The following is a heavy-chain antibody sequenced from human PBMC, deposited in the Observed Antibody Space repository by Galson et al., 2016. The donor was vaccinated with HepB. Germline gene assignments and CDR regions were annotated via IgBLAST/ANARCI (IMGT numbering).Heavy chain of an antibody. D-gene: IGHD6-19*01. CDR1: GYNFMNYW. Sequence: QSGAEVKKPGESLKISCKASGYNFMNYWIAWVRQMPGKGLEWVGIIYPDDSDTRYSPSLEGQVTISVDKSITTAYLQWSSLKASDTAIYYCARHGRGPYSNSWYDFWGQGSLVSVSS. CDR2: IYPDDSDT. V-gene: IGHV5-51*01. J-gene: IGHJ4*02. CDR3: ARHGRGPYSNSWYDF.